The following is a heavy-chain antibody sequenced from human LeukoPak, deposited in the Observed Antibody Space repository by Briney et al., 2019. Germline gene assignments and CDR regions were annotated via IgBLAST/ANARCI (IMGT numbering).Heavy chain of an antibody. CDR1: GDILSSNSAA. CDR3: ARETTGSTQGRAWLDDNWFDP. Sequence: KRSQTLSLTCAISGDILSSNSAAWNWGRQSPSRGLEWQGRTYYRSKLYNDYAGSVKNRITNNPDTSKNQFSLQLNSVTPEDTAVYYCARETTGSTQGRAWLDDNWFDPWGQGTLVTVSS. CDR2: TYYRSKLYN. V-gene: IGHV6-1*01. D-gene: IGHD6-19*01. J-gene: IGHJ5*02.